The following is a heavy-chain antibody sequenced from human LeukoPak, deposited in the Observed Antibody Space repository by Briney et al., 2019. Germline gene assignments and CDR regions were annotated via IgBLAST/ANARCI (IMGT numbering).Heavy chain of an antibody. CDR2: ISSDGSNE. J-gene: IGHJ4*02. CDR3: AKKRSTYAYIPIRYDFDC. Sequence: GRSLRLSCAASGFTFNSFGMHWVRQAPGKGLEWVAVISSDGSNEYFADSVKGRFTISRDNSKNTLFLQRNSLRAEDTSMYYCAKKRSTYAYIPIRYDFDCWGQGTLVTVSS. CDR1: GFTFNSFG. D-gene: IGHD3-16*01. V-gene: IGHV3-30*18.